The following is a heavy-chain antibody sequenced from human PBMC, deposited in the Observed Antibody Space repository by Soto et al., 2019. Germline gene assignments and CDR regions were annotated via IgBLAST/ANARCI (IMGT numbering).Heavy chain of an antibody. Sequence: PRGSRRLSCAASGTTCRSHGIHWVRQAPCKGLEWVAVISFDGSNKYYADSVKGRFTISRDNSKSTLYLQMNTLRVDDTALYSSAKDRVSSSVLRFFDSWGQGTLVTVSS. J-gene: IGHJ4*02. V-gene: IGHV3-30*18. CDR2: ISFDGSNK. CDR1: GTTCRSHG. D-gene: IGHD6-6*01. CDR3: AKDRVSSSVLRFFDS.